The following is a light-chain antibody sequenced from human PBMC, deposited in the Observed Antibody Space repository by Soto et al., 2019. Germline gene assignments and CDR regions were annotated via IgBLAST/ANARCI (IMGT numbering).Light chain of an antibody. CDR3: QQYNNWPPLP. J-gene: IGKJ4*01. Sequence: EIVMTQSPATMSVSPGERATLSCRARQSVYSNLAWYQQKPGQAPRLLIFGASPRATGIPARFSGSGSGTEFTLAISSLQSEDFAVYYCQQYNNWPPLPFGGGTQVEIK. CDR1: QSVYSN. CDR2: GAS. V-gene: IGKV3D-15*01.